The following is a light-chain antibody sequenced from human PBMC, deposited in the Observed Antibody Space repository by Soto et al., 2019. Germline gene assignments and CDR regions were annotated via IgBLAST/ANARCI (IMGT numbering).Light chain of an antibody. J-gene: IGKJ2*01. CDR2: GAS. CDR3: QQYNNWPRT. CDR1: QSVSSS. V-gene: IGKV3-15*01. Sequence: MTQSPATLSVSPGERATLSCRASQSVSSSLVWYQQKPGQAPRLLIYGASTRATGIPARFSGSGSGTEFTLTISSLQSEDFAVYYCQQYNNWPRTFGQGTKLEIK.